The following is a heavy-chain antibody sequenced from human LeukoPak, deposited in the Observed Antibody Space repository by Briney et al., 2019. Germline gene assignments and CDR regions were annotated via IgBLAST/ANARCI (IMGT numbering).Heavy chain of an antibody. CDR2: INHSGSA. Sequence: SETLSLTCAVYGGSLSGSYWSWIHQPPGQGLEWIGEINHSGSANYNPSLKSRVTLSIDKSKNQFSLNLNSVTAADTAVYYCARARRDSGYYKVDYWGQGTLVTVSS. D-gene: IGHD3-3*01. J-gene: IGHJ4*02. CDR1: GGSLSGSY. V-gene: IGHV4-34*01. CDR3: ARARRDSGYYKVDY.